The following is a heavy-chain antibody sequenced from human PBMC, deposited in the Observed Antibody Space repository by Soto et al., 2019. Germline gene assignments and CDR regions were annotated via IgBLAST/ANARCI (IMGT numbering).Heavy chain of an antibody. V-gene: IGHV1-2*04. CDR3: AREATYSSYYYYYGMDV. CDR2: INPNSGGT. D-gene: IGHD6-13*01. Sequence: ASVKVSCKASGYTFTGYYMHWVRQAPGQGLEWMGWINPNSGGTNYAQKFQGWVTMTRDTSISTAYMELSRLRSDDTAVYYCAREATYSSYYYYYGMDVWGQGTTVTV. CDR1: GYTFTGYY. J-gene: IGHJ6*02.